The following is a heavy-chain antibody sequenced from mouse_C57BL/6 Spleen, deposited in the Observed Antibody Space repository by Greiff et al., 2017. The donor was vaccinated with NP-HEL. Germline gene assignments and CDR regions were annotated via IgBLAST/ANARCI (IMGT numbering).Heavy chain of an antibody. Sequence: VKLMESGPGLVQPSQSLSITCTVSGFSLTSYGVHWVRQSPGKGLEWLGVIWSGGSTYYNAAFISRLSISKDNSKSQVFFKMNSLQADDTAIYYCAKTGRGIYYAMDYWGQGTSVTVSS. V-gene: IGHV2-2*01. CDR1: GFSLTSYG. J-gene: IGHJ4*01. CDR3: AKTGRGIYYAMDY. D-gene: IGHD4-1*01. CDR2: IWSGGST.